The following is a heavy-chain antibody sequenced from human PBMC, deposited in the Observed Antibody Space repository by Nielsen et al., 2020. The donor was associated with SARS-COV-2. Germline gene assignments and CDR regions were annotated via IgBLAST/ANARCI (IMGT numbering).Heavy chain of an antibody. CDR2: ISWNSGSL. CDR1: GFTFDDYA. V-gene: IGHV3-9*01. CDR3: ARDLAYGDYADY. Sequence: SLKISCAASGFTFDDYAMHWVRQPPGKGLEWVSGISWNSGSLDYADSVKGRFTISRDNAKNSLYLQMNSLRAEDTALYYCARDLAYGDYADYWGQGTLVTVSS. J-gene: IGHJ4*02. D-gene: IGHD4-17*01.